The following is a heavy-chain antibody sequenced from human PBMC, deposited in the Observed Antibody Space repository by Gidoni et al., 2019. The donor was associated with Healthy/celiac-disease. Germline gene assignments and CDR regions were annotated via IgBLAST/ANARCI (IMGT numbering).Heavy chain of an antibody. CDR3: TTGTDYYDSSGYLEDY. Sequence: EVQLVESGGGLVKPGGSLRLSCAASGFTFRNAWMSWVRQAPGKGLEWVGRIKSKTDCWTTDVAAPVKGRFTISRDDSKNTLYLQMNSLKTEDTAVYYCTTGTDYYDSSGYLEDYWGQGTLVTVSS. D-gene: IGHD3-22*01. J-gene: IGHJ4*02. CDR1: GFTFRNAW. V-gene: IGHV3-15*01. CDR2: IKSKTDCWTT.